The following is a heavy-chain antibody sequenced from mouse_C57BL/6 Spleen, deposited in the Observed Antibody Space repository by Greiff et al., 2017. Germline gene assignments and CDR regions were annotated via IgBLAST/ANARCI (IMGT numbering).Heavy chain of an antibody. V-gene: IGHV1-81*01. CDR2: IYPRSGNT. CDR3: ARSNWDEYFDV. CDR1: GYTFTSYG. J-gene: IGHJ1*03. D-gene: IGHD4-1*01. Sequence: QVHVKQSGAELARPGASVKLSCKASGYTFTSYGISWVKQRTGQGLEWIGEIYPRSGNTYYNEKFKGKATLTADKSSSTAYMELRSLTSEDSAVYFCARSNWDEYFDVWGTGTTVTVSS.